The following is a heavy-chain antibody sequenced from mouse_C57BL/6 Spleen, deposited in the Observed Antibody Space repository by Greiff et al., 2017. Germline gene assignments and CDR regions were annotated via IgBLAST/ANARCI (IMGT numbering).Heavy chain of an antibody. V-gene: IGHV5-4*01. CDR3: AREEDLDY. CDR1: GFTFSSYA. J-gene: IGHJ2*01. CDR2: ISDGGSYT. Sequence: EVKLVESGGGLVKPGGSLKLSCAASGFTFSSYAMSWVRQTPEKRLEWVATISDGGSYTYYPDNVKGRFTISRDNAKNNLYLQMSHLKSEDTAMYYCAREEDLDYWGQGTTLTVSS.